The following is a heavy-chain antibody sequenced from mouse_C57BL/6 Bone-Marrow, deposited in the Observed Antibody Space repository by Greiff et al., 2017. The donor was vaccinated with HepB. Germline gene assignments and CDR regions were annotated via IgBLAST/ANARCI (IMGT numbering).Heavy chain of an antibody. J-gene: IGHJ2*01. Sequence: SGAELVRPGASVKLSCTASGFNIKDDYMHWVKQRPEQGLEWIGWIDPENGDTEYASKFQGKATITADTSSNTAYLQLSSLTSEDTAVYYCTTGRYYYGSSFDYWGQGTTLTVSS. D-gene: IGHD1-1*01. CDR2: IDPENGDT. V-gene: IGHV14-4*01. CDR1: GFNIKDDY. CDR3: TTGRYYYGSSFDY.